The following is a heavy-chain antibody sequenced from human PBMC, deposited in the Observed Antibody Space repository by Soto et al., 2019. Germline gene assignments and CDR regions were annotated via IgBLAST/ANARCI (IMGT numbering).Heavy chain of an antibody. D-gene: IGHD5-18*01. CDR1: GDSVSSNSAA. CDR2: TYYKSKWYN. V-gene: IGHV6-1*01. CDR3: PRDRDTEPNRVNS. Sequence: PSQTLSLTCAISGDSVSSNSAAWNWIRRSPSRGLEWLGATYYKSKWYNDYAVCVKSRIIINTVKSRNQFSLQLNSVTPEDTAVYYCPRDRDTEPNRVNSWGQGTVVTVSS. J-gene: IGHJ4*02.